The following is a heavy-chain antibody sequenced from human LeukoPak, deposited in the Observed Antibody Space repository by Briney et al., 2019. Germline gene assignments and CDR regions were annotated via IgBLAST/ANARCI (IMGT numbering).Heavy chain of an antibody. CDR2: INHGGST. Sequence: TSSETLSLTCAVYGGSFSGYYWSWIRQPPGKGLEWIGEINHGGSTNYNPSLKSRVTISVDTSKNQFSLKLSSVTAADTAVYYCARWEAAADNNWFDPWGQGTLVTVSS. D-gene: IGHD6-13*01. V-gene: IGHV4-34*01. J-gene: IGHJ5*02. CDR1: GGSFSGYY. CDR3: ARWEAAADNNWFDP.